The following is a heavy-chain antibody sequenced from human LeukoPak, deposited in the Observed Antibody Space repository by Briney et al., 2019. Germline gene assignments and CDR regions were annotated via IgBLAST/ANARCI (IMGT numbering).Heavy chain of an antibody. J-gene: IGHJ4*02. D-gene: IGHD4-11*01. CDR3: ATTLPNDYSNLEELYFDY. CDR2: FDPEDGET. V-gene: IGHV1-24*01. CDR1: GYTLTELS. Sequence: GASVKVSCKVSGYTLTELSMHWVRQAPGKGLEWMGGFDPEDGETIYAQKFQGRVTMTEDTSTDTAYMELSSLRSEDTAVYYCATTLPNDYSNLEELYFDYWGQGTLVTVSS.